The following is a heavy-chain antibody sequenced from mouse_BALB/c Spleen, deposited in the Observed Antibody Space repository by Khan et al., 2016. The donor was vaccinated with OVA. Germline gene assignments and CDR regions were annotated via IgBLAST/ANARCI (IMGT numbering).Heavy chain of an antibody. CDR2: ISNSGST. CDR3: ASELGRYYALDD. Sequence: VQLKESGPGLVKPSQSLSLTCTVTGYSITSDYAWNWIRQFPGNKLEWMGYISNSGSTPYHPSLKSRISLTRDTSKNQFFLQLNSVTTDDTATYHWASELGRYYALDDWGQGTSVTVSS. D-gene: IGHD4-1*01. V-gene: IGHV3-2*02. CDR1: GYSITSDYA. J-gene: IGHJ4*01.